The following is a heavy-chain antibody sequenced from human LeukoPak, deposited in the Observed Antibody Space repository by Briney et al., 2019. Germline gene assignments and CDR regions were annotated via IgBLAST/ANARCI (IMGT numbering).Heavy chain of an antibody. CDR2: IIPIFGTA. CDR1: GGTFSSYA. D-gene: IGHD1-26*01. J-gene: IGHJ5*02. Sequence: GASVKVSCKASGGTFSSYAISWVRQAPGQGLEWMGGIIPIFGTANYAQKFQGRVTITADESTSTAYMELSSLRSEDTAVYYCARARASFGGSYPNNWFDPWGQGTLVTVSS. CDR3: ARARASFGGSYPNNWFDP. V-gene: IGHV1-69*13.